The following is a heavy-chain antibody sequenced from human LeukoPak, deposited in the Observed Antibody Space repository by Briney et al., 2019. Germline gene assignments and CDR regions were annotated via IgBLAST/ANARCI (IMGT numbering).Heavy chain of an antibody. Sequence: PSETLSLTCTVSGGSISGGDYYWSWIRQPPGKGLEWIGYIYYSGSTYYNPSLKSRVTISVDTSKNQFSLKLSSVTAADTAVCYCARAGIYGSGSYSPNWFDPWGQGTLVTVSS. CDR3: ARAGIYGSGSYSPNWFDP. CDR1: GGSISGGDYY. D-gene: IGHD3-10*01. V-gene: IGHV4-30-4*08. J-gene: IGHJ5*02. CDR2: IYYSGST.